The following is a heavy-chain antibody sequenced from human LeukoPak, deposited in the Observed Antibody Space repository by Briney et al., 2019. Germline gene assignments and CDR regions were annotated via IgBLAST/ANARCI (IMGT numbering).Heavy chain of an antibody. D-gene: IGHD2-2*01. V-gene: IGHV3-15*01. CDR2: IKSKVDGGTT. J-gene: IGHJ4*02. CDR1: GLTFRNAW. CDR3: TRGIVSISQPYYFDY. Sequence: PGGSLRLSCVASGLTFRNAWMSWVRQAPGKGLEWVGRIKSKVDGGTTDYGAPVKGRFTISRDDSKNTLYLQMNSLKTEDTAVYYCTRGIVSISQPYYFDYWGQGTLVTVSS.